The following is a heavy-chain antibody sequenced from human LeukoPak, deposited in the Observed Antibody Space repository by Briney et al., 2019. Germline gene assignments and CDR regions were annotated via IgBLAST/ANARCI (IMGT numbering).Heavy chain of an antibody. CDR2: IYHSGNT. V-gene: IGHV4-39*07. D-gene: IGHD1-26*01. CDR1: GGSISSSSYY. J-gene: IGHJ4*02. Sequence: SETLSLTCTVSGGSISSSSYYWGWIRQPPGKGLEWIGEIYHSGNTNYNPSLKSRVAISLDKSSNQFSLRLTSVTAADTAMYFCAREEMPGKFDYWGQGTLVTVSS. CDR3: AREEMPGKFDY.